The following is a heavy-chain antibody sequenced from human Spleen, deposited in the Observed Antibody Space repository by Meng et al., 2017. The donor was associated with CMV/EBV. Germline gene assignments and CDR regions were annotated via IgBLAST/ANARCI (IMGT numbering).Heavy chain of an antibody. V-gene: IGHV3-53*01. D-gene: IGHD7-27*01. CDR3: AFLGTYFDY. CDR1: GFTVSSNY. Sequence: GESLKISCAASGFTVSSNYMSWVRQAPGKGLEWVSVIYSGGRTFYADSVKGRFTISRDNAKNSLYLQMNSLRAEDTAVYYCAFLGTYFDYWGQGALVTVSS. J-gene: IGHJ4*02. CDR2: IYSGGRT.